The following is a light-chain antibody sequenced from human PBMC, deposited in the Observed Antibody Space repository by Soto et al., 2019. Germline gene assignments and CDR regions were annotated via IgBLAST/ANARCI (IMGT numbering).Light chain of an antibody. CDR3: QERASAQYT. V-gene: IGKV1-39*01. CDR1: HHVASF. CDR2: ATF. Sequence: QMNQTPSSLSASVGDRGSLTCRAGHHVASFVNLYQQKQGKAPSLLIYATFYLQSGVTSRISGSGSGTEFTLMMSSFQAEEGVTYFSQERASAQYTFGQG. J-gene: IGKJ2*01.